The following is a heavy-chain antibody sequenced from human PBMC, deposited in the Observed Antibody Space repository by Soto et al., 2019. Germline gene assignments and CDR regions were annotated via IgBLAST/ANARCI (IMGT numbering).Heavy chain of an antibody. J-gene: IGHJ6*02. CDR3: ASRGVPAATYYYYGMDV. Sequence: GTSVKLSCEASGGTFRSYAISWVRQAPRQGLEWMGGIIPIFGTANYAQKFQGRVTITADESTSTAYMELSSLRSEDTAVYYCASRGVPAATYYYYGMDVWGQGTTVTVSS. D-gene: IGHD2-2*01. CDR1: GGTFRSYA. CDR2: IIPIFGTA. V-gene: IGHV1-69*13.